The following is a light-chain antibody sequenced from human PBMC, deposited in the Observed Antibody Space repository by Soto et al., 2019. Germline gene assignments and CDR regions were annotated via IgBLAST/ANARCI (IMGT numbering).Light chain of an antibody. Sequence: QSALTQPASVSGSPGQSITISCSGTTSDVGGYDVVSWYQQHPGKAPKLMIFEVNQRPSGVSDRFSGSKSGNTASLTISGLQGGDEADYYCCAFAGSSTFWVFGGGTKLTVL. CDR2: EVN. J-gene: IGLJ3*02. V-gene: IGLV2-23*02. CDR3: CAFAGSSTFWV. CDR1: TSDVGGYDV.